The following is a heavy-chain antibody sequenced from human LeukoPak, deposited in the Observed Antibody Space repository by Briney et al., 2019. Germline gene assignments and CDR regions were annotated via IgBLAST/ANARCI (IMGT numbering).Heavy chain of an antibody. CDR2: IKQDGSEE. J-gene: IGHJ4*02. Sequence: GGSLRLSCAASGFTFRNYRMNWVRQAPGKGLEWVANIKQDGSEEYYVDSVKGRFTISRDNAKNSLYLQMNSLRAEDTAVYYCARGRQWLSKGYFDYWGQGTLVTVSS. CDR3: ARGRQWLSKGYFDY. V-gene: IGHV3-7*05. D-gene: IGHD6-19*01. CDR1: GFTFRNYR.